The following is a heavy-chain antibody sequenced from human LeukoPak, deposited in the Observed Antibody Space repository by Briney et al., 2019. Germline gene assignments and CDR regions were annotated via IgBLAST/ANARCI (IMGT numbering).Heavy chain of an antibody. V-gene: IGHV4-34*01. CDR1: GGSFSGYY. D-gene: IGHD2-15*01. CDR3: ARSVVVVAAYDY. Sequence: SETLSLTRAVYGGSFSGYYWSWIRQPPGKGLEWIGEINHSGSTLYNPSLKSRVTISVDTSKNQFSLKLSSVTAADTALYFCARSVVVVAAYDYWGQGTLVTVSS. J-gene: IGHJ4*02. CDR2: INHSGST.